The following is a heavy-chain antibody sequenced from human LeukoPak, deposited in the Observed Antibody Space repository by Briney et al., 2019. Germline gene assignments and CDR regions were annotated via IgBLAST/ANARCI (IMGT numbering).Heavy chain of an antibody. CDR3: ARSYSGSYAWFDP. Sequence: GGSLRLSCAASGFTVSSNYMSWVRQAPGKGLEWGSVIYSGGSTYYADSVKGRFTISRDNSKNTLYLQMNSLRAEDTAVYYCARSYSGSYAWFDPWGQGTLVTVSS. V-gene: IGHV3-53*01. CDR2: IYSGGST. D-gene: IGHD1-26*01. CDR1: GFTVSSNY. J-gene: IGHJ5*02.